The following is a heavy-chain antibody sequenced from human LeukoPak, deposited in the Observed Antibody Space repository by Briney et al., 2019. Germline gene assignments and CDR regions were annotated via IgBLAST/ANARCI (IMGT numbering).Heavy chain of an antibody. V-gene: IGHV4-59*01. CDR1: GGSFSGYY. Sequence: PSETLSLTCAVYGGSFSGYYWSWIRQPPGKALEWIGFIYYSGSTNNNPSLKSRVTMSVDTSKNQFSLKLSSVSAADTAVYYCARGYSGYKNYYFYYYMDVWGKGTTVTISS. CDR3: ARGYSGYKNYYFYYYMDV. D-gene: IGHD5-12*01. J-gene: IGHJ6*03. CDR2: IYYSGST.